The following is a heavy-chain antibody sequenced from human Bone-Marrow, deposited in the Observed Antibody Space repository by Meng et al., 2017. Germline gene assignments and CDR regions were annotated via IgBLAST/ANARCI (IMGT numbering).Heavy chain of an antibody. CDR2: ISGSGGST. CDR3: VRDHLEKGAAFDV. Sequence: GGSLRLSCAASGFTFSSYAMSWVRQAPGKGLEWVSAISGSGGSTYYADSVKGRFTISRDDSNNSLYLQMNSLGTEDTAVYYCVRDHLEKGAAFDVWGQGTMVTVSS. D-gene: IGHD3-16*01. CDR1: GFTFSSYA. V-gene: IGHV3-23*01. J-gene: IGHJ3*01.